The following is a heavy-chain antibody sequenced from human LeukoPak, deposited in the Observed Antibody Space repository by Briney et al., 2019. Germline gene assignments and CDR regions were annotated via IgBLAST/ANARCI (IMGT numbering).Heavy chain of an antibody. Sequence: GGSLRLSGAASGFTFSDYYMSWIRQAPGKGLEWVSFIDGSGSTKAYADSVKGRFTISRVNAMNSLFLQMNSLRAEDTAVYYCARDPPPRNYDSNYWGQGTLVTVSS. V-gene: IGHV3-11*01. D-gene: IGHD3-3*01. CDR1: GFTFSDYY. CDR2: IDGSGSTK. J-gene: IGHJ4*02. CDR3: ARDPPPRNYDSNY.